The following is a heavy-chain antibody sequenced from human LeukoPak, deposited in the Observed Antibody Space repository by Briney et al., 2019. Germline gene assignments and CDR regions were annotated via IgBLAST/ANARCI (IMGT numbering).Heavy chain of an antibody. CDR1: RGTFRSYA. CDR3: AREALPGGYDSSGEPDY. V-gene: IGHV1-69*04. J-gene: IGHJ4*02. D-gene: IGHD3-22*01. CDR2: IIPIFGIS. Sequence: SVNVSCKASRGTFRSYAMSWVRQAPGQGLEWMGRIIPIFGISNYAQKFQGRVTITPDKSTSTAYMELSSLRSDDTAVYCGAREALPGGYDSSGEPDYWGQGTLVTVSS.